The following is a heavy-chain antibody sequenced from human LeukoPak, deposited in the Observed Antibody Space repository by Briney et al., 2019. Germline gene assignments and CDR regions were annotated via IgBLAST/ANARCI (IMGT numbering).Heavy chain of an antibody. D-gene: IGHD3-22*01. J-gene: IGHJ4*02. Sequence: PSETLSLTCAVYGGSFSGYYWSWTRQPPGKGLEWIGEINHSGSTNYNPSLKSRVTISVDTSKNQFSLKLSSVTAADTAVYYCARRVCYYYDSSGYYFACKYFDYWGQGTLVTVSS. CDR1: GGSFSGYY. CDR3: ARRVCYYYDSSGYYFACKYFDY. CDR2: INHSGST. V-gene: IGHV4-34*01.